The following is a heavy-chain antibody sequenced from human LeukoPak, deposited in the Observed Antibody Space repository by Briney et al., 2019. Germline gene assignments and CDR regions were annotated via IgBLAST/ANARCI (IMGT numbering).Heavy chain of an antibody. J-gene: IGHJ3*02. D-gene: IGHD4-11*01. CDR1: GFTFSRSW. CDR2: INQDGREK. Sequence: GGSLRLSCAASGFTFSRSWMSWVRQAPGKGLEWVANINQDGREKYYVGSVKGQFTISRDNAKNSLFLQMHSLRVEDTAMFYCARSDYTDYEVEDAFDIWGQGTMVTVSS. V-gene: IGHV3-7*01. CDR3: ARSDYTDYEVEDAFDI.